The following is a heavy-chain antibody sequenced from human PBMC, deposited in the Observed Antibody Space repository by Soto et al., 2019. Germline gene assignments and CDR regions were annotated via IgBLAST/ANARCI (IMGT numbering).Heavy chain of an antibody. V-gene: IGHV3-23*01. CDR2: ISDSGGRT. D-gene: IGHD6-13*01. CDR1: GFTFNTYA. CDR3: AKDFAAIAAATCDY. J-gene: IGHJ4*02. Sequence: GGSLRLSCAASGFTFNTYAMTWVRQAPGKGLEWVSVISDSGGRTYYADSVKGRFTISRDNSKNTVYLQMNSLRADDTAVYYCAKDFAAIAAATCDYWGQGTLVTVSS.